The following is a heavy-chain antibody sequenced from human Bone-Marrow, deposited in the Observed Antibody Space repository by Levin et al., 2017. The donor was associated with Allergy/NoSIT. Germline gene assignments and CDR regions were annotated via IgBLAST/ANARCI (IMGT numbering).Heavy chain of an antibody. CDR2: IYYTGPT. Sequence: SETLSLTCTVSGGSISSSTHYWAWVRQAPGTGLEWVGSIYYTGPTYYKLSLKSRVTISVDRSKNQFSLKLTSVTAADTAVYYCAREADLIGARAPFDYWGQGTLVSVSS. D-gene: IGHD6-6*01. CDR3: AREADLIGARAPFDY. CDR1: GGSISSSTHY. J-gene: IGHJ4*02. V-gene: IGHV4-39*07.